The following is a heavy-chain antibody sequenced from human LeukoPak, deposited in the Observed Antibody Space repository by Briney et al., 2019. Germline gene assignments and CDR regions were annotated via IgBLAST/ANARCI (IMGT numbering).Heavy chain of an antibody. V-gene: IGHV3-21*01. CDR1: GFIFSDYW. D-gene: IGHD2-2*01. Sequence: SGGSLRLSCAASGFIFSDYWMTWVRQAPGKGLEWVSSISSSSSYIYYADSVKGRFTISRDNAKNSLYLQMNSLRAEDTAVYYCARDGRWDCSSTSCYAYYYYGMDVWGQGTTVTVSS. CDR2: ISSSSSYI. CDR3: ARDGRWDCSSTSCYAYYYYGMDV. J-gene: IGHJ6*02.